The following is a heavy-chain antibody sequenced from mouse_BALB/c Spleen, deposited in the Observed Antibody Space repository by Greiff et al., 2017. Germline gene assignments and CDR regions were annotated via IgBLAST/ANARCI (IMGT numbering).Heavy chain of an antibody. CDR2: INPYNDGT. D-gene: IGHD1-1*01. V-gene: IGHV1-14*01. CDR1: GYTFTSYV. CDR3: ARSRDYYGSSSTSGYFDV. J-gene: IGHJ1*01. Sequence: EVQLQQSGPELVKPGASVKMSCKASGYTFTSYVMHWVKQKPGQGLEWIGYINPYNDGTKYNEKFKGKATLTSDKSSSTAYMELSSLTSEDSAVYYCARSRDYYGSSSTSGYFDVWGAGTTVTVSS.